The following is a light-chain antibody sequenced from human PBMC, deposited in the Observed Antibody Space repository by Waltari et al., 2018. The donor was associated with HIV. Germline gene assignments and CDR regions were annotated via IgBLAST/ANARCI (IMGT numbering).Light chain of an antibody. Sequence: QSVLTQPPSASGTPGQRVTISCSGSSSNIGSNYVYWYQQLPGTAPKLLIYRINQRASGVPDRFSGSKSGTSASLAISGLRSEDEADYYCAAWDDSLSGVVFGGGTKLTVL. CDR1: SSNIGSNY. J-gene: IGLJ2*01. V-gene: IGLV1-47*01. CDR3: AAWDDSLSGVV. CDR2: RIN.